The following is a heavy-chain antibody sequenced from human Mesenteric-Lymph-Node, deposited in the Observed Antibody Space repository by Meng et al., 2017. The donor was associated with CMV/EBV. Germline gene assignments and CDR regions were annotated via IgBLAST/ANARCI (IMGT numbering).Heavy chain of an antibody. CDR2: ISGSGIST. Sequence: GESLKISCAASGFTFSSYAMSWVRQAPGKGLEWVSTISGSGISTYYADSVKGRFTISSDNSKNTLYLQMNSLRAEDTAVYYCAKTNYDFWSPSDYWGQGTLVTVSS. J-gene: IGHJ4*02. V-gene: IGHV3-23*01. D-gene: IGHD3-3*01. CDR1: GFTFSSYA. CDR3: AKTNYDFWSPSDY.